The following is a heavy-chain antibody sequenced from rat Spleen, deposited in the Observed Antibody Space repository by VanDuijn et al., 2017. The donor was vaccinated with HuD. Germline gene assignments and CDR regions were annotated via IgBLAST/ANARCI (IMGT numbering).Heavy chain of an antibody. D-gene: IGHD1-6*01. V-gene: IGHV5S10*01. CDR2: IIYDGTRT. CDR1: GFTFSDYN. J-gene: IGHJ3*01. CDR3: ATGPRILRLDWFAY. Sequence: EVQLVESGGGLVQPGRSLKLSCAASGFTFSDYNMAWVRQSPKKGLEWVATIIYDGTRTFYRHSVKGRFTVPRDNAKNTLYLQMDSLRSEDTATYYCATGPRILRLDWFAYWGQGTLVTLSS.